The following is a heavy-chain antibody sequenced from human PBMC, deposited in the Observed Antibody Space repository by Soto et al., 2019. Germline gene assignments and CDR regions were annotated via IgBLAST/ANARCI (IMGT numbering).Heavy chain of an antibody. V-gene: IGHV4-31*03. D-gene: IGHD5-18*01. J-gene: IGHJ4*02. CDR1: GASITNDDFF. Sequence: SETLSLTCTVSGASITNDDFFWTWVRQHPEKGLEWLAYITYGGSIYYDPSFRSRLTVSIDKSKSQFSLNVRSVTAADTAVYYCAKMERTQLWLLVQNWGQGLLVTVSS. CDR3: AKMERTQLWLLVQN. CDR2: ITYGGSI.